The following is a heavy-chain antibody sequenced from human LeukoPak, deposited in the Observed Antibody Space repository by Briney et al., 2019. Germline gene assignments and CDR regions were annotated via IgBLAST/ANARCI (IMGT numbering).Heavy chain of an antibody. CDR2: TSYDQSHK. V-gene: IGHV3-30*04. J-gene: IGHJ4*02. CDR3: AKVRSGSSNWALRIFDN. CDR1: GFTFGTFT. Sequence: GGSLRLSCAASGFTFGTFTMHWVRQAPGKGQEWVAVTSYDQSHKYYTDSVKGRFTISRDNSRNTLFVQMNSLSAEDTAVYYCAKVRSGSSNWALRIFDNWGQGTLVTVSS. D-gene: IGHD4-11*01.